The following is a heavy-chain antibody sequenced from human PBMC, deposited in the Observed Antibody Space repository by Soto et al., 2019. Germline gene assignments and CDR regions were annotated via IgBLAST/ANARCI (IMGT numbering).Heavy chain of an antibody. D-gene: IGHD6-19*01. Sequence: GGSLRLSCTASGFTFGDYAMSWFRQAPGKGLEWVGFIRSKAYGGTTEYAASVKGRFTISRDDSKSIAYLQMNSLKTEDTAVYYCTRDAGSGWYESYYYYYMDVWGKGTTVTVSS. CDR2: IRSKAYGGTT. V-gene: IGHV3-49*03. J-gene: IGHJ6*03. CDR1: GFTFGDYA. CDR3: TRDAGSGWYESYYYYYMDV.